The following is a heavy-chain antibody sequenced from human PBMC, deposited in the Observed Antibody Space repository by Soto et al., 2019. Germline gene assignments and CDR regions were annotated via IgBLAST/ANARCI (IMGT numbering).Heavy chain of an antibody. D-gene: IGHD1-26*01. Sequence: QVQLVQSGSESMQPGASVKVSCKGSGYNFNSHSINWLRQAPGQGLEWMGWINPNTGNPRYEQGLTGRFVCSVDTSVRTVYLQIFSLKADDSAVYYCARDRASGSFDYWGQGTLVTVSS. CDR3: ARDRASGSFDY. CDR2: INPNTGNP. CDR1: GYNFNSHS. J-gene: IGHJ4*02. V-gene: IGHV7-4-1*01.